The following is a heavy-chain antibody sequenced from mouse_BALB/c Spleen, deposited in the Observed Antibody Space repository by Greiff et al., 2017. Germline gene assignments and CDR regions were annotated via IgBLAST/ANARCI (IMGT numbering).Heavy chain of an antibody. Sequence: EVKVVESGGGLVQPKGSLKLSCAASGFTFNTYAMNWVRQAPGKGLEWVARIRSKSNNYATYYADSVKDRFTISRDDSQSMLYLQMNNLKTEDTAMYYCVRHWDYYSIDYWGQGTSVTVSS. D-gene: IGHD4-1*01. CDR2: IRSKSNNYAT. CDR1: GFTFNTYA. J-gene: IGHJ4*01. CDR3: VRHWDYYSIDY. V-gene: IGHV10-1*02.